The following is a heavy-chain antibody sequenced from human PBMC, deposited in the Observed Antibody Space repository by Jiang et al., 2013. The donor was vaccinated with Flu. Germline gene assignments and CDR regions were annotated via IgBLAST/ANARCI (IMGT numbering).Heavy chain of an antibody. Sequence: KASGYTFTSYAMNWVRQAPGQGLEWMGWINTNTGNPTYAQGFTGRFVFSLDTSVSTAYLQICSLKAEDTAVYYCARDPTSIAAQSYYYYGMDVWGQGTTVTVSS. D-gene: IGHD6-6*01. CDR2: INTNTGNP. J-gene: IGHJ6*02. CDR3: ARDPTSIAAQSYYYYGMDV. V-gene: IGHV7-4-1*01. CDR1: GYTFTSYA.